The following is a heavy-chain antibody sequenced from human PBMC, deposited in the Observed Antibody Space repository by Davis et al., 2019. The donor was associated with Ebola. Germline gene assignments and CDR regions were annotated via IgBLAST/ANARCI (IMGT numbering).Heavy chain of an antibody. CDR1: GYIFNSYA. V-gene: IGHV7-4-1*02. CDR2: INTYTGNP. Sequence: AASVKVSCKASGYIFNSYAVNWVRQAPGQGLEWMGWINTYTGNPTYAQGFTGRFVFSLDSSVSTAYLQISSLKAEDTAVYYCARGYSFSWYICDSWGQGTLVTVSS. J-gene: IGHJ4*02. CDR3: ARGYSFSWYICDS. D-gene: IGHD1-1*01.